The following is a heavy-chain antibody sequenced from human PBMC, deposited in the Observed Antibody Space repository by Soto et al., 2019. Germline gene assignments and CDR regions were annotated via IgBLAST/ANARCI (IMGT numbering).Heavy chain of an antibody. V-gene: IGHV3-33*01. CDR2: IWYDGSSK. D-gene: IGHD6-13*01. CDR3: ARDLGPVAGPDS. Sequence: GGSLRLSCAASGFTFSSYGMHWVRQAPGKGLEWVALIWYDGSSKYYADSVKGRFTISRDNSKNTLYLQMNSLRAEDTAVYYCARDLGPVAGPDSWGQGTLVTVSS. J-gene: IGHJ4*02. CDR1: GFTFSSYG.